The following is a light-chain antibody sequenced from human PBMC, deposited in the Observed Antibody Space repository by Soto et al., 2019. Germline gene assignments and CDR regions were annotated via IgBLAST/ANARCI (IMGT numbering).Light chain of an antibody. CDR3: QQSYSSPPT. Sequence: DIQMTQSPSSLSASVGDRFTITCLASQSINTYLNWYQQKPGKAPKVLIYAASSFQSGVPSRFSGSGSGTDFTLIISSLQPEDLATYYCQQSYSSPPTFGQGTKVDI. V-gene: IGKV1-39*01. CDR1: QSINTY. J-gene: IGKJ1*01. CDR2: AAS.